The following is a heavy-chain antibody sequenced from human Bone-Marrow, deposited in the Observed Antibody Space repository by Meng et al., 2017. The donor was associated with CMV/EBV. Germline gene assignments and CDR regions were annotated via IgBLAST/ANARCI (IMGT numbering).Heavy chain of an antibody. CDR2: ISAYNGNT. V-gene: IGHV1-18*01. CDR1: GYTFTSYG. Sequence: ASVKVSCKASGYTFTSYGISWVRQAPGQGLEWMGWISAYNGNTNYAQKFQGRVTMTTDTSTSTAYMELRSLRSDDTAVYYCARDRVGDYGSGSYYKRGDYWGQGTLVTVSS. J-gene: IGHJ4*02. D-gene: IGHD3-10*01. CDR3: ARDRVGDYGSGSYYKRGDY.